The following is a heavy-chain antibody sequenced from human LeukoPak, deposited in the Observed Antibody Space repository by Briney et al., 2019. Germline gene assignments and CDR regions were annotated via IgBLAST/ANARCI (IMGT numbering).Heavy chain of an antibody. V-gene: IGHV1-46*01. CDR2: VDPSGGST. CDR3: ARDNTATGPFDY. CDR1: GYTFASHY. J-gene: IGHJ4*02. Sequence: ASVKVSCKASGYTFASHYMHWVRQAPGQGLEWMGIVDPSGGSTSRAQKFQGRVTITRDTSTSTVYMELSSLRSEDTAVYYCARDNTATGPFDYWGQGTLVTVPS. D-gene: IGHD1-1*01.